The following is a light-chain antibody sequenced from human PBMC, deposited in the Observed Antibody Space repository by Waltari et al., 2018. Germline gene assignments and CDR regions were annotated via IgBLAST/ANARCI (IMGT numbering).Light chain of an antibody. CDR2: NDS. Sequence: SYVLTQPPSVSVAPGKTARISCGGNNIGTKSVHWYQQKPGQAPVLVIYNDSDRPSGIPERFSGSNSGNTATRTISRVEAGDEADYYCQVWNSSSDHRVFGGGTKLTVL. J-gene: IGLJ3*02. V-gene: IGLV3-21*04. CDR3: QVWNSSSDHRV. CDR1: NIGTKS.